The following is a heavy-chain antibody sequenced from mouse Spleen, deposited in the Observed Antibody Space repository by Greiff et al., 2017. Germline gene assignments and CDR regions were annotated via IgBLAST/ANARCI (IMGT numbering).Heavy chain of an antibody. D-gene: IGHD1-1*01. CDR1: GYTFTDHT. J-gene: IGHJ4*01. V-gene: IGHV1-78*01. CDR3: AIVPITTVVAGAMDY. CDR2: IYPRDGST. Sequence: VQLQQSDAELVKPGASVKISCKVSGYTFTDHTIHWMKQRPEQGLEWIGYIYPRDGSTKYNEKLKGQATLTADKSSSTAYMQLNSLTSEDSAVYFCAIVPITTVVAGAMDYWGQGTSVTVSS.